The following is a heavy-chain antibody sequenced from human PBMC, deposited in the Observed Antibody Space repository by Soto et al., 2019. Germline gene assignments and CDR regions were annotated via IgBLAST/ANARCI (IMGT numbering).Heavy chain of an antibody. V-gene: IGHV4-39*01. J-gene: IGHJ5*02. CDR3: ATRQGGSYNWFDP. D-gene: IGHD2-15*01. CDR2: LYYSGNT. Sequence: SETLSLTCTVSGGAISRSSYSWAWIRQPPGKGLEWIGTLYYSGNTYYNPSLKSRVTISVDTSKNQFSLKLSSVTAADTAVYYCATRQGGSYNWFDPWGQGTLVTVSS. CDR1: GGAISRSSYS.